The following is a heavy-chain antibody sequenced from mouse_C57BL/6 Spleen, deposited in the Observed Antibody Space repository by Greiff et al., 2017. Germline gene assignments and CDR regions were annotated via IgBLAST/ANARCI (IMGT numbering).Heavy chain of an antibody. J-gene: IGHJ3*01. Sequence: VQLKQPGPELVKPGASVKISCKASGYSFTGYYMHWVKQSPGQSLEWIGEIDPTAGSTTYNQKFKGKATLTVDTSSSTAYMPLSSLTSEDSAVYYCAGRYYGTRAWFAYWGQGTLVTVSA. D-gene: IGHD1-1*01. V-gene: IGHV1-42*01. CDR2: IDPTAGST. CDR1: GYSFTGYY. CDR3: AGRYYGTRAWFAY.